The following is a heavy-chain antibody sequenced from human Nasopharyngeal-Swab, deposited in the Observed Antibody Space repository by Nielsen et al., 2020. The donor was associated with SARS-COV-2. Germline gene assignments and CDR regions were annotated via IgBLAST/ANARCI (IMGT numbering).Heavy chain of an antibody. CDR1: GFTFSSYA. V-gene: IGHV3-30-3*01. Sequence: GESLKISCAASGFTFSSYAMHWVRQAPGKGLEWVAVISYDGSNKYYADSMKGRFTISRDNSKNTLYLQMNSLRAEDTAVYYCARSYYGAYYYGMDVWGQGTTVTVSS. J-gene: IGHJ6*02. CDR3: ARSYYGAYYYGMDV. CDR2: ISYDGSNK. D-gene: IGHD4-17*01.